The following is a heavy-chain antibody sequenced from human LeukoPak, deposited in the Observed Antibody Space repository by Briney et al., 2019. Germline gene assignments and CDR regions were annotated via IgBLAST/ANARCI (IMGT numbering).Heavy chain of an antibody. CDR1: GFTFSSYA. D-gene: IGHD1-1*01. J-gene: IGHJ5*02. V-gene: IGHV3-23*03. Sequence: GGSLRLSCAASGFTFSSYAMSWVRQAPGKGLEWVSVIYSGGSTYYADSVKGRFTISRDNSKNTLYLQMNSLRAEDTAVYYCAKGAYGTTGDGWFDPWGQGTLVTVSS. CDR3: AKGAYGTTGDGWFDP. CDR2: IYSGGST.